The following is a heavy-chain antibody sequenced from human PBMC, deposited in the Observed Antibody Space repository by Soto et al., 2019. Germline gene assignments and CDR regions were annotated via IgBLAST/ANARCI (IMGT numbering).Heavy chain of an antibody. CDR1: GFTFSRHA. CDR2: LSDSGGSI. Sequence: PGGSLRLSCTASGFTFSRHAMTWVRQAPGKGLEWVSGLSDSGGSIYYADSVKGRFTISRDNSMNTLYLQMNTLRAEDTAIYYCAKVSSSWYAGFFDLWGQGTLVTVPQ. J-gene: IGHJ4*02. V-gene: IGHV3-23*01. D-gene: IGHD6-13*01. CDR3: AKVSSSWYAGFFDL.